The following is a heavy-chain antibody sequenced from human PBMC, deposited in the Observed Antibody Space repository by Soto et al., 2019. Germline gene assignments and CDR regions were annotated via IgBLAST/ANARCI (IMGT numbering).Heavy chain of an antibody. CDR3: ANALGLYYFDY. CDR1: GYTFANYG. D-gene: IGHD3-16*01. Sequence: ASVKVSCKASGYTFANYGISWVRQAPGQGLEWMGWINVYNGNTKYSQKFQGRVTITRDTSASTAYMELSSLRSEDTAVYYCANALGLYYFDYWGQGTLVTVSS. V-gene: IGHV1-18*01. J-gene: IGHJ4*02. CDR2: INVYNGNT.